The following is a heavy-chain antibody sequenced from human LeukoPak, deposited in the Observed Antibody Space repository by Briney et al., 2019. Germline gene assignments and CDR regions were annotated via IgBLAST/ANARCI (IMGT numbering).Heavy chain of an antibody. CDR1: GYTFTSYD. Sequence: ASVKVSCKASGYTFTSYDINWVRQATGQGLEWVGWMNPNSGNTGYAQKFQGRVTTTRNTSISTAYMELSSLRSEDTAVYYCARGGDGFTVTPEYYFDYWGQGTLVTVSS. CDR2: MNPNSGNT. J-gene: IGHJ4*02. V-gene: IGHV1-8*01. D-gene: IGHD4-17*01. CDR3: ARGGDGFTVTPEYYFDY.